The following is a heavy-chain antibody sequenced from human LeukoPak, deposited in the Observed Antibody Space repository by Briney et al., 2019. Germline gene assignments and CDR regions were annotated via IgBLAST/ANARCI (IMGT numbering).Heavy chain of an antibody. CDR1: GSSISSYY. V-gene: IGHV4-59*08. CDR3: ARRGRQWLDHALDI. Sequence: SETLSLTCTVSGSSISSYYWSWIRQPPGKGLEWIGSIYYSGSTNYNPSLESRVTISVDTSKNQFSLRLTSVTAADTAVYYCARRGRQWLDHALDIWGQGTMVTVSS. D-gene: IGHD6-19*01. CDR2: IYYSGST. J-gene: IGHJ3*02.